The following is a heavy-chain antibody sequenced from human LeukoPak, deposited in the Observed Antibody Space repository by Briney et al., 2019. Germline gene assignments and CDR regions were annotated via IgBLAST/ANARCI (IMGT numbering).Heavy chain of an antibody. D-gene: IGHD5-12*01. CDR2: IQQDGNEQ. J-gene: IGHJ4*02. CDR3: ARSGYGPRYSLDS. CDR1: GLNFRSCW. V-gene: IGHV3-7*01. Sequence: GGSVRLLCAASGLNFRSCWVSWVRQAPGEGREGVANIQQDGNEQYYVDSVKGRFTISRDNAKTSLYLQLNSLRVEATAVYFCARSGYGPRYSLDSWGQGTLVPVPS.